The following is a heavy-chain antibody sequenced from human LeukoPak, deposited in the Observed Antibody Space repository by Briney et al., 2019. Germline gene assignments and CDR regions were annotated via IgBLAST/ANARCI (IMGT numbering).Heavy chain of an antibody. CDR3: TTTTVTNSYYYYGMDV. V-gene: IGHV3-15*01. CDR1: GFTFSNVW. Sequence: PGGSLRLSCAASGFTFSNVWMSWVRQFPGKGLEWVGRIRRKTDGGTTDHAAPVEGRFTISRDDSKNTLYLQMNSLKTEDTAVYYCTTTTVTNSYYYYGMDVWGQGTTVTVSS. CDR2: IRRKTDGGTT. J-gene: IGHJ6*02. D-gene: IGHD4-17*01.